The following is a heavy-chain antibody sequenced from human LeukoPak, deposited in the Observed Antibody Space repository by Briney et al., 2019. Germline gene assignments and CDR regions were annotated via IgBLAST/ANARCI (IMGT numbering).Heavy chain of an antibody. CDR3: AMTTLLLWFGGGAFDI. J-gene: IGHJ3*02. CDR2: IYTSGST. CDR1: GGSISSYY. Sequence: NPSETLSLTCTVSGGSISSYYWSWIRQPAGKGLEWIGRIYTSGSTNYNPSLKSRVTMSVDTSKNQFSLKLSSVTAADTAVYYCAMTTLLLWFGGGAFDIWGQGTMVTVSS. V-gene: IGHV4-4*07. D-gene: IGHD3-10*01.